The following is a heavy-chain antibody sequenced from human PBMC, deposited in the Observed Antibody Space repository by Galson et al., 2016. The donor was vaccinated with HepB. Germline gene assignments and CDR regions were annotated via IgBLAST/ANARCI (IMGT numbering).Heavy chain of an antibody. Sequence: SLRLSCAASGFTFSNYGMHWVRQAPGKGLEWLAIIWYDGSNKYYADSVKGRFTISRDNSKNTLYLQMNSLRTEDTAVYYCASGAPTRPLGTLDYWGQGTLVTVSS. D-gene: IGHD3-10*01. CDR1: GFTFSNYG. CDR2: IWYDGSNK. V-gene: IGHV3-33*01. CDR3: ASGAPTRPLGTLDY. J-gene: IGHJ4*02.